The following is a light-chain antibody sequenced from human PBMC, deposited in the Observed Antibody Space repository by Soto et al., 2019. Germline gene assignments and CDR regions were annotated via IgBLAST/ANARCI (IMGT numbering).Light chain of an antibody. CDR1: QSVSSSY. J-gene: IGKJ1*01. V-gene: IGKV3-20*01. CDR3: QQYHNSPPT. CDR2: GAS. Sequence: EVRMTQAPGTLAASAGDRVTITCRASQSVSSSYLAWYQRKPGQAPRLLIYGASSRATGIPDRFSGGGSGTDFTLTISRLEPEDVAAYYCQQYHNSPPTFGQGTKVDIK.